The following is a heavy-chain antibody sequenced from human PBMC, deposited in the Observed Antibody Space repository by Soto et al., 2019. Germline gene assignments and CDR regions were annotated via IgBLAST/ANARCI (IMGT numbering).Heavy chain of an antibody. CDR3: VHIAGGYSSGFNWFDP. CDR1: GFSLSTSAAA. CDR2: ISGDDDK. Sequence: QITLRESGPALVQPTQTLTLTCTFSGFSLSTSAAAVGWIRQPPGKALEWLALISGDDDKRYSPSLKSRFTITKDTSRNQVVLTMANMNPVDTATYFSVHIAGGYSSGFNWFDPWGHGILVTVSS. J-gene: IGHJ5*02. D-gene: IGHD5-18*01. V-gene: IGHV2-5*02.